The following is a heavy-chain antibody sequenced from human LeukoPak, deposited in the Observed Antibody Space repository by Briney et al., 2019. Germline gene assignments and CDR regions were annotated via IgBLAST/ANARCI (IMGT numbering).Heavy chain of an antibody. V-gene: IGHV1-69*01. D-gene: IGHD3-22*01. Sequence: GASVKVSCKASGGTFSSYAISWVRQAPGQGLEWMGGIIPIFGTANYAQKFQGRVTITADESTSTAYMELSSLRSEDTAVYYCARDGYYYDSSATSGFDYWGQGTLVTVSP. CDR1: GGTFSSYA. CDR3: ARDGYYYDSSATSGFDY. J-gene: IGHJ4*02. CDR2: IIPIFGTA.